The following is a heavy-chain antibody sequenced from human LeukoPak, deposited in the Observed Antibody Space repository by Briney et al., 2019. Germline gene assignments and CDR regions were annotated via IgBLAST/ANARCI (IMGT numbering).Heavy chain of an antibody. V-gene: IGHV3-30*02. CDR1: GFTFSSYG. CDR3: ARDRGGYYYDSSVSGAFDI. CDR2: IRYDGSNK. J-gene: IGHJ3*02. Sequence: GGSLRLSCAASGFTFSSYGVHWVRQAPGKGLEWVAFIRYDGSNKYYADSVKGRFTISRDNSKNTLYLQMNSLRAEDTAVYYCARDRGGYYYDSSVSGAFDIWGQGTMVTVSS. D-gene: IGHD3-22*01.